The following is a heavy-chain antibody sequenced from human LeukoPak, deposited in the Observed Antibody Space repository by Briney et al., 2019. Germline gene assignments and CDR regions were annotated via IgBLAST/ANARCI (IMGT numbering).Heavy chain of an antibody. Sequence: SETLSLTCTVSGGSISNYYWSWIRQPPGKGLEWIGCIYSSGSTNYNPSLKSRVTISVDTSKNQFSLKLSSVTAADTAVYYCARGFVLRYSNWFDPWGQGTLVTVSS. CDR3: ARGFVLRYSNWFDP. D-gene: IGHD3-9*01. CDR1: GGSISNYY. V-gene: IGHV4-59*01. J-gene: IGHJ5*02. CDR2: IYSSGST.